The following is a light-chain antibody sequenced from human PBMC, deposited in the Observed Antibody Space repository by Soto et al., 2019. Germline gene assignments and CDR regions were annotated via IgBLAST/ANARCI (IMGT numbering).Light chain of an antibody. Sequence: QSALTQPRSVSGSPGQSVTISCTGTSSDVGGYNYVSWYQQHPGKAPKLMIYDVSKRPSGVPDRFSGSKSGNTASLTISGRQAEDEAADYCCSYAGSYTYVFGTGTKLTVL. CDR1: SSDVGGYNY. CDR2: DVS. J-gene: IGLJ1*01. CDR3: CSYAGSYTYV. V-gene: IGLV2-11*01.